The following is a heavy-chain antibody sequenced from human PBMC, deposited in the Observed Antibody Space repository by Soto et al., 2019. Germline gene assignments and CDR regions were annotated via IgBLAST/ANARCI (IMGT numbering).Heavy chain of an antibody. J-gene: IGHJ4*02. D-gene: IGHD6-13*01. V-gene: IGHV1-18*01. CDR2: ISPYNGKT. Sequence: QVQLVQSGAEVKKTGASVEVSCKASGYTFISYGISWVRQAPGQGLEWMGWISPYNGKTNYAQTFQGRATMTTDRSTSTAYMELSSLRSDDTAVHYCARAGFSTSWRGLLGTGAHGVEIDFWGQGTLVTVSS. CDR3: ARAGFSTSWRGLLGTGAHGVEIDF. CDR1: GYTFISYG.